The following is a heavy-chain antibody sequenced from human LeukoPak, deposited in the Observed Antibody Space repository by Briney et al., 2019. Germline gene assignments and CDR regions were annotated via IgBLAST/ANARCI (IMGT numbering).Heavy chain of an antibody. CDR3: TRFNYYDSSGFYYFDY. CDR2: ISSSGSTI. Sequence: GGSLRLSCAASGFTFCDYYMSWIRQAPGEGLEWVSYISSSGSTIYYADSVKGRFTISRDNAKNSLYLQMNSLRAEDTAVYYCTRFNYYDSSGFYYFDYWGQGTLVTVSS. D-gene: IGHD3-22*01. V-gene: IGHV3-11*04. J-gene: IGHJ4*02. CDR1: GFTFCDYY.